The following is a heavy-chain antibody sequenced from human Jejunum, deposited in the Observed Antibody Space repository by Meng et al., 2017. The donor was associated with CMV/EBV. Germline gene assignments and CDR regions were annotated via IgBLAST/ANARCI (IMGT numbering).Heavy chain of an antibody. CDR1: SDSLYSAGYY. CDR2: IYYSGST. V-gene: IGHV4-30-4*01. CDR3: VRYFGGYFDY. D-gene: IGHD3-10*01. Sequence: LTCAVSSDSLYSAGYYCSWIRPPPGKGLEWIWHIYYSGSTHYNPSLTSRLNISVDTSKNQFSLKLTSVAAADTAVYYCVRYFGGYFDYWGQGTLVTVSS. J-gene: IGHJ4*02.